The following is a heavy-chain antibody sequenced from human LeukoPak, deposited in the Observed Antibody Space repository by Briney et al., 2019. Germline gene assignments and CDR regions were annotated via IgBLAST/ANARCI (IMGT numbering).Heavy chain of an antibody. CDR3: ARDDSDIIKLSGWFDP. Sequence: SQTLSLTCAISGDSVSSNSAAWNWIRQSPSRGLEWLGRTYYRSKWYNDYAVSVKSRITINPDTSKNQFSLQLNSVTPEDTAVYYCARDDSDIIKLSGWFDPWGQGTLVTVSS. J-gene: IGHJ5*02. CDR2: TYYRSKWYN. V-gene: IGHV6-1*01. D-gene: IGHD2-15*01. CDR1: GDSVSSNSAA.